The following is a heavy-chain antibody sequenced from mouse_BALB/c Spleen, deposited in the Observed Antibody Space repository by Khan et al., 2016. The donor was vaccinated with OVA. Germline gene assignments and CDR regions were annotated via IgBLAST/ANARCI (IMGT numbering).Heavy chain of an antibody. CDR3: ARAGYGGFAH. CDR1: GFSFSDYY. J-gene: IGHJ3*01. D-gene: IGHD1-1*02. V-gene: IGHV5-4*02. Sequence: VELVESGGGLVKPGGSLKLSCAASGFSFSDYYMYWIRQTPEKRLEWVATISDGGGSTYYPDSVKGRFTISRDNAKNNLYLQMSSLKSEDTAIYYCARAGYGGFAHWGQGTLVTVSA. CDR2: ISDGGGST.